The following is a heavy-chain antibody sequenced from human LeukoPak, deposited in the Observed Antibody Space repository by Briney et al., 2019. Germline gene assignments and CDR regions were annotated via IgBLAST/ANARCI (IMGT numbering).Heavy chain of an antibody. CDR2: IHYSGSA. D-gene: IGHD2-21*01. CDR1: GGSISSGDYY. Sequence: SQTLSLTCTVSGGSISSGDYYWSWIRQHPGKGLEWIGYIHYSGSAYYNPSLKSRITISVDTSTNHFSLGLSSVTAADTAIYYCACAPSGIALNWFDPWGQGTLVTVSS. CDR3: ACAPSGIALNWFDP. J-gene: IGHJ5*02. V-gene: IGHV4-31*03.